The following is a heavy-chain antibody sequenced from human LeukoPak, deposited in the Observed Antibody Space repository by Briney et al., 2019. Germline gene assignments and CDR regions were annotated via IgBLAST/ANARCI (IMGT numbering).Heavy chain of an antibody. Sequence: KTSETLSLTCTVSGGSISSSSYYWGWIRQPPGKGLEWIGSIYYSGSTNYNPSLKSRVTISVDTSKNQFSLKLSSVTAADTAVYYCARSFGDDYGDYGGNFDYWGQGTLVTVSS. CDR3: ARSFGDDYGDYGGNFDY. CDR2: IYYSGST. V-gene: IGHV4-39*07. D-gene: IGHD4-17*01. J-gene: IGHJ4*02. CDR1: GGSISSSSYY.